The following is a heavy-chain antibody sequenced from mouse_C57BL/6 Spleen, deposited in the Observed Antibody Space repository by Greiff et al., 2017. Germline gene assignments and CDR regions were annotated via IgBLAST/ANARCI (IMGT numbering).Heavy chain of an antibody. V-gene: IGHV1-26*01. CDR3: ANYDYDLYAMDY. J-gene: IGHJ4*01. Sequence: VQLQQSGPELVKPGASVKISCKASGYTFTDYYMNWVKQSHGKSLEWIGDINPNNGGTSYNQKFKGKVTLTVDKSSSTAYMELRSLTSEDSAVYYCANYDYDLYAMDYWGQGTSVTVSS. D-gene: IGHD2-4*01. CDR2: INPNNGGT. CDR1: GYTFTDYY.